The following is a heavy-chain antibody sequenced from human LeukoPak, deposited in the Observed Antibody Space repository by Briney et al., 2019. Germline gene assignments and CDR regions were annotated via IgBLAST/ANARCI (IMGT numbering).Heavy chain of an antibody. V-gene: IGHV4-30-4*01. Sequence: PSETLSLTCTVSGGSISSGDYSWSWIRQPPGKGLEWIGYIYYSGSTYYNPSLKSRVTISVDTSKNQFSLKLSSVTAADTAVYYCASASSYYYGMDVWGQGTTVTVSS. CDR2: IYYSGST. J-gene: IGHJ6*02. D-gene: IGHD6-6*01. CDR1: GGSISSGDYS. CDR3: ASASSYYYGMDV.